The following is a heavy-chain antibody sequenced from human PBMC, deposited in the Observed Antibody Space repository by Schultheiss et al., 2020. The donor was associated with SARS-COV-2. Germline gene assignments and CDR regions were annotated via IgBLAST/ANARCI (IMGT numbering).Heavy chain of an antibody. Sequence: KISCKASGGTFSSYAISWVRQAPGQGLEWMGGIIPIFGTANYAQKFQGRVTMTTDTSTSTAYMDLSSLRSEDTAVYYCASNLYSNYYFDNWGQGTLVTVSS. D-gene: IGHD4-11*01. J-gene: IGHJ4*02. CDR2: IIPIFGTA. CDR3: ASNLYSNYYFDN. CDR1: GGTFSSYA. V-gene: IGHV1-69*05.